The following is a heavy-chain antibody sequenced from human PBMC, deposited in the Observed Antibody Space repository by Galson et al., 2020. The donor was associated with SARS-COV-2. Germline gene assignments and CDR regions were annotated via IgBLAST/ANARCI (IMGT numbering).Heavy chain of an antibody. J-gene: IGHJ4*02. CDR1: GGSITTSNW. CDR3: ARGTTVTTRPFDY. CDR2: IYHSGLT. Sequence: SETLSLTCAVSGGSITTSNWWNWVRQTPGKGLEWIGEIYHSGLTNYNPSLKSRVSMSVDKSRNQFSLTLSSVTAADTAIYFCARGTTVTTRPFDYWGQGSPVTVSS. D-gene: IGHD4-17*01. V-gene: IGHV4-4*02.